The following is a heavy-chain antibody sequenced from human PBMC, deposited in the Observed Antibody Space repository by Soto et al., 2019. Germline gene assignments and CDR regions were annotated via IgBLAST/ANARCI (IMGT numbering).Heavy chain of an antibody. V-gene: IGHV3-53*01. J-gene: IGHJ6*02. Sequence: PGGSLRLSCAASGFTVSSNYMSWVRQAPGKGLEWVSVIYSGGSTYYADSVKGRFTISRDNSKNTLYLQMNSLRAEDTAVYYCARSATVTKGSYYYYGMDVWGQGTTVTVSS. CDR3: ARSATVTKGSYYYYGMDV. CDR2: IYSGGST. CDR1: GFTVSSNY. D-gene: IGHD4-4*01.